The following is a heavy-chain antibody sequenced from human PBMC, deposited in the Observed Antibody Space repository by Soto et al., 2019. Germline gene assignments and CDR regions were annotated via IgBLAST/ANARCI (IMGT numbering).Heavy chain of an antibody. J-gene: IGHJ6*02. CDR3: AKVGGLGQPQDYHYGLDV. V-gene: IGHV1-46*01. Sequence: QVQLVQSGAEVKKPGASVKISCKASGYTFTSYYIQWVRQAPGQGLEWMGIINPSGGRTSYAQKFQGRVTMTRDTFTSTVYMELSSLRSEDTAVYYCAKVGGLGQPQDYHYGLDVWGQGTTVTVSS. D-gene: IGHD3-16*01. CDR1: GYTFTSYY. CDR2: INPSGGRT.